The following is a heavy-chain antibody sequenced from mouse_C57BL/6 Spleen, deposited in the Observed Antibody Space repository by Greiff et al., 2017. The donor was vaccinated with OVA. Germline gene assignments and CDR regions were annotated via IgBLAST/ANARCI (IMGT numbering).Heavy chain of an antibody. CDR2: IYPGDGDT. CDR1: GYAFSSSW. Sequence: QVQLQQSGPELVKPGASVKISCKASGYAFSSSWMNWVKQRPGKGLEWIGRIYPGDGDTNYNGKFKGKATLTADKSSSTAYMQLSSLTSEDSAVYFCARYAFYYDYDGGFAYWGQGTLVTVSA. CDR3: ARYAFYYDYDGGFAY. V-gene: IGHV1-82*01. J-gene: IGHJ3*01. D-gene: IGHD2-4*01.